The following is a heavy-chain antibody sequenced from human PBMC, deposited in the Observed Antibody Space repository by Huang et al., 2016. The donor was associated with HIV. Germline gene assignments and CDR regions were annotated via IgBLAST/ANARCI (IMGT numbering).Heavy chain of an antibody. CDR3: ATSTPDVGAGVLRSAFDI. CDR1: GYTVSELS. CDR2: FDPEAGET. V-gene: IGHV1-24*01. Sequence: QVQLVESGAELKKPGASVRVSCKVSGYTVSELSLHWVRQAPEKGLEWMGGFDPEAGETIYAQRLQGRVTMTEDTSTDTAYMELGSLRPEDTAVYYCATSTPDVGAGVLRSAFDIWGQGTMVTVSS. J-gene: IGHJ3*02. D-gene: IGHD2-15*01.